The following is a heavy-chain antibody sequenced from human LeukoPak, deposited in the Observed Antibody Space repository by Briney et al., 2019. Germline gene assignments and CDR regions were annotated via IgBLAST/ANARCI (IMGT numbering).Heavy chain of an antibody. CDR2: IKQDGSEK. D-gene: IGHD6-19*01. J-gene: IGHJ4*02. Sequence: PGESLRLSCAASGFTVTSYWMSWVRQAPGKGLEWVANIKQDGSEKYYVDSVKGRFTISRDNAKNSLYLQMNSLRAEDTAVYYCARVASGWYSDYWGEGTLVTVSS. CDR3: ARVASGWYSDY. CDR1: GFTVTSYW. V-gene: IGHV3-7*01.